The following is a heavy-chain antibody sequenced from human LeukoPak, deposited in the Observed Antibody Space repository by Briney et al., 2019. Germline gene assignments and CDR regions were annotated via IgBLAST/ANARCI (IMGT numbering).Heavy chain of an antibody. CDR2: IKHDGSSK. CDR1: GFSLSRDG. Sequence: PGGSLKLACAASGFSLSRDGIDWVRQAPGKGLEWLANIKHDGSSKYYADSVRGRFTVSRDNSKNTLYLEMSSLRAEDTAVYFCAKGITGSSFYFDHWGQGTLVTVSS. J-gene: IGHJ4*02. D-gene: IGHD1-20*01. CDR3: AKGITGSSFYFDH. V-gene: IGHV3-30*02.